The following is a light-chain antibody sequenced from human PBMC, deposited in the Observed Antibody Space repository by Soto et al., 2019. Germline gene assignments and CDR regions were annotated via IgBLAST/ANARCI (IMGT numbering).Light chain of an antibody. J-gene: IGKJ2*01. Sequence: EIVLTQSPGTLSLSPGERATLSCRASQSVSITYLAWYQQKPGQSPGLLLYGASNRASGIPDRFAGSGSGTDFTLTISRLEPEDFAVYFCQQRSDWQYTFGQGTKVE. CDR3: QQRSDWQYT. CDR1: QSVSITY. V-gene: IGKV3D-20*02. CDR2: GAS.